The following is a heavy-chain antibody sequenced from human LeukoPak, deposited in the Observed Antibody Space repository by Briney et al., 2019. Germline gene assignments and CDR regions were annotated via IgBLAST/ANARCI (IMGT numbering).Heavy chain of an antibody. D-gene: IGHD2-21*01. V-gene: IGHV4-4*07. CDR3: ARNSLIAENYGYYYFSYMDV. Sequence: PSETLSLTCTVSGGSISSYYWSWIRQPAGKGLEWIGRIYTSGSTNYNPSLKSRVTMSVDTSKNQFSLKLSSVTAADTAVYYCARNSLIAENYGYYYFSYMDVWGKGTTVTVSS. CDR1: GGSISSYY. J-gene: IGHJ6*03. CDR2: IYTSGST.